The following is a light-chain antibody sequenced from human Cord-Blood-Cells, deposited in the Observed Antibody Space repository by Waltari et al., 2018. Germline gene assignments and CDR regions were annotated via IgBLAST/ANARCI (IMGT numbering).Light chain of an antibody. CDR3: CSYAGSSTVV. CDR2: EGS. V-gene: IGLV2-23*01. J-gene: IGLJ2*01. Sequence: QSALTQPASVSGSPGQSITISCTGTSSDVGSYNLVSWYQQHPGKAPNPMIYEGSKRPSGVSNPFPGSKSGYTASLTISGLQAEDEADYYCCSYAGSSTVVFGGGTKLTVL. CDR1: SSDVGSYNL.